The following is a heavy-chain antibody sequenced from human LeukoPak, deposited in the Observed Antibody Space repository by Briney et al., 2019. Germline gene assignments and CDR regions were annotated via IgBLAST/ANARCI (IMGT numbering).Heavy chain of an antibody. CDR1: GGSISSGGYS. V-gene: IGHV4-30-2*01. CDR3: ARGSYCGGDCYSGWFDP. D-gene: IGHD2-21*02. CDR2: IYHSGST. Sequence: SQTLSLTCAVSGGSISSGGYSWSWIRQPPGKGLEWIGYIYHSGSTYHNPSLKSRVTISVDRSKNQFSLKLSSVTAADTAVYYCARGSYCGGDCYSGWFDPWGQGTLVTVSS. J-gene: IGHJ5*02.